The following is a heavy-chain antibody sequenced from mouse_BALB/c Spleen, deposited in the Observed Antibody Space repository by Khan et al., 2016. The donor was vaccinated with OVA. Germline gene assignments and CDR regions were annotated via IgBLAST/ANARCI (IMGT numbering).Heavy chain of an antibody. CDR1: GYSITSGYF. D-gene: IGHD3-1*01. J-gene: IGHJ3*01. V-gene: IGHV3-6*02. Sequence: EVQFQESGPGLVKPSQSLSLTCSVTGYSITSGYFWNWIRQFPGNKLEWMGYIRYDGNSNYNPSLKNRISITRDTSKNQFFLKLNSVTPEDTATDYCARGGSSGPAWVAYWGQGTLVTVSA. CDR2: IRYDGNS. CDR3: ARGGSSGPAWVAY.